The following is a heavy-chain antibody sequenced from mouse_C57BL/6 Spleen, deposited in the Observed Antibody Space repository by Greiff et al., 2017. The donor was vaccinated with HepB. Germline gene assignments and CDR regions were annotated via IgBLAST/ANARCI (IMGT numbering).Heavy chain of an antibody. CDR1: GYTFTDYY. CDR3: ARGGTGAMDY. J-gene: IGHJ4*01. D-gene: IGHD3-3*01. V-gene: IGHV1-26*01. Sequence: EVQLQQSGPELVKPGASVKISCTASGYTFTDYYMNWVKQSHGKSLEWIGDINPNNGGTSYNQKFKGKATLTVAKSSSTAYMERRSLTSEDSAVYYCARGGTGAMDYWGQGTSVTVSA. CDR2: INPNNGGT.